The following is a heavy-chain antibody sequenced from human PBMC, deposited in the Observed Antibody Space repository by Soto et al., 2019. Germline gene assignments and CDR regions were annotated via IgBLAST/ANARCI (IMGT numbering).Heavy chain of an antibody. D-gene: IGHD6-13*01. Sequence: QVQLVQSGAEVKKPGSSVKVSCKASGGTFSSYAISWVRQAPGRGLEWMGGIIPIFGTANYAQKFQGRVTITADESTSTAYMELSSLRSEDTAVYYCAAGPDSSSSIGYYFDYWGQGTLVTVSS. J-gene: IGHJ4*02. V-gene: IGHV1-69*12. CDR2: IIPIFGTA. CDR3: AAGPDSSSSIGYYFDY. CDR1: GGTFSSYA.